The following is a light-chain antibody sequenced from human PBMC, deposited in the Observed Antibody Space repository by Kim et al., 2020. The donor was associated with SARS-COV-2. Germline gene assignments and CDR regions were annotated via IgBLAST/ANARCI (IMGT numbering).Light chain of an antibody. Sequence: ASVGDRVTITCRASQDIRNYLAWYQQKPGKVPKLLIYAASALQSGVPSRFSGSGSGTDFTLTISSLQPEDFATYYCLQHNTAPLTFGRGTKVDIK. J-gene: IGKJ3*01. CDR1: QDIRNY. V-gene: IGKV1-27*01. CDR3: LQHNTAPLT. CDR2: AAS.